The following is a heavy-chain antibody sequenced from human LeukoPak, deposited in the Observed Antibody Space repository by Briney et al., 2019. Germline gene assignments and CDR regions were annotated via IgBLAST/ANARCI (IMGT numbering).Heavy chain of an antibody. CDR3: ARDGDPLYGMDV. CDR1: GFTFSSYA. CDR2: IGGSGGST. J-gene: IGHJ6*02. Sequence: GGSRRLSCAASGFTFSSYAMSWVRQAPGKGLEWVSAIGGSGGSTYYAATVKGRFTISRHNSKNTLYLLMNSLRAEDTAVYYCARDGDPLYGMDVWGQGTTVTVSS. D-gene: IGHD3-10*01. V-gene: IGHV3-23*01.